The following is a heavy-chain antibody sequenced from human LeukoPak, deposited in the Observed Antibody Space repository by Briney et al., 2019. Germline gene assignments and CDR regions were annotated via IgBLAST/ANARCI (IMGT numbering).Heavy chain of an antibody. J-gene: IGHJ6*04. CDR1: GGSFSGYY. CDR3: ARVGLLWFGEPLDGMDV. Sequence: SETLSLTCAVYGGSFSGYYWSWIRQPPGKGLEWIGYIYYSGSTYYNPSLKSRVTISVDTSKNQFSLKLSSVTAADTAVYYCARVGLLWFGEPLDGMDVWGKGTTVTVSS. CDR2: IYYSGST. V-gene: IGHV4-34*01. D-gene: IGHD3-10*01.